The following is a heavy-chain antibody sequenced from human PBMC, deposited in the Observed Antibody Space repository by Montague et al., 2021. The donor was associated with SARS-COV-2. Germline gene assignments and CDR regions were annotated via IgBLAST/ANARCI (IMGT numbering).Heavy chain of an antibody. CDR2: IYYSGST. J-gene: IGHJ4*02. D-gene: IGHD3-22*01. Sequence: SETLSLTCTVSGDSISSSSYYWGWIRQPPGKGLEWIGSIYYSGSTYYNPSLKSRVTISVDTSKNQFSLKLSSVTAADTAVYYCARHGKTRIAMIVVVIGYCDYWGQGTLVTVSS. CDR1: GDSISSSSYY. V-gene: IGHV4-39*01. CDR3: ARHGKTRIAMIVVVIGYCDY.